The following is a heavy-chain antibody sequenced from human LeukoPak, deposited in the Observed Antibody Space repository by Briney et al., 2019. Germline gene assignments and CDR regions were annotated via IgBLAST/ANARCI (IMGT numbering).Heavy chain of an antibody. D-gene: IGHD6-13*01. J-gene: IGHJ4*02. V-gene: IGHV3-11*06. CDR3: ARFIAAAGRDYFDY. Sequence: GGSLRLSCAASGFTFSDYYMSWIRQAPGKGLEWVSYISSSSSYTNYEDCVKGRFTISRDNAKNSLYVQMNSLRAEDTAVYYCARFIAAAGRDYFDYWAREPWSPSPQ. CDR1: GFTFSDYY. CDR2: ISSSSSYT.